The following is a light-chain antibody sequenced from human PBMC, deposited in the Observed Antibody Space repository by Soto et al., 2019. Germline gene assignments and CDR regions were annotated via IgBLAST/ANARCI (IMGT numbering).Light chain of an antibody. CDR2: KDS. V-gene: IGLV3-27*01. CDR1: VLAKKY. Sequence: YELTQPASVSVSPGQTARITCSGDVLAKKYARWFQQKPGQAPVLVIYKDSERPSGIPERFSGSSSGTTVTLTISGAQVEDEADYYCYSAADNNLGVFGTGTKVTVL. J-gene: IGLJ1*01. CDR3: YSAADNNLGV.